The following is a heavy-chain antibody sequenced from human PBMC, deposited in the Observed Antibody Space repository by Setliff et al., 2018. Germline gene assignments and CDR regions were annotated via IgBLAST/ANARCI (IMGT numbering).Heavy chain of an antibody. CDR3: ARDGGMGMVKGYYYGLDA. J-gene: IGHJ6*02. CDR2: IRYGGSKK. CDR1: GFAFSTYG. Sequence: GGSLRLSCAASGFAFSTYGIHWVRHTPGKGLEWVAYIRYGGSKKDYADYVRGRFTISRDNAKNSLYLQMNSLRVEDTAVYYCARDGGMGMVKGYYYGLDAWGPGTSVTVSS. V-gene: IGHV3-30*02. D-gene: IGHD5-18*01.